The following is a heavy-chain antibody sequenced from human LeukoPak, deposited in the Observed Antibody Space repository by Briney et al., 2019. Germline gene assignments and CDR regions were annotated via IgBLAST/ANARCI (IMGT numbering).Heavy chain of an antibody. Sequence: PGGSLRLSCAASGFTFDDYGMSWVRQAPGKGLEWVANIKKDGSETFYVDSVKGRFTISRDNAKNSLFLQMNSLRADDTAVYFCARDGAARGSGSFGDWGQGTLVSVSS. D-gene: IGHD3-10*01. V-gene: IGHV3-7*03. J-gene: IGHJ4*02. CDR1: GFTFDDYG. CDR2: IKKDGSET. CDR3: ARDGAARGSGSFGD.